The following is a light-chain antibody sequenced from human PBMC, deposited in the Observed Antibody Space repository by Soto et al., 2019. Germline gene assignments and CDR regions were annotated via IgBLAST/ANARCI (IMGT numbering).Light chain of an antibody. V-gene: IGKV3-11*01. Sequence: EIVLTQSPATLSLSPGERATLSCRASQSVSSYLAWYQQKPGQAPRLLLYDASNRATGIPARFSGSGSGTDFTLTISSLEPEDFAVYYCQQHSNLLTFGGGTKVEIK. CDR3: QQHSNLLT. CDR2: DAS. CDR1: QSVSSY. J-gene: IGKJ4*01.